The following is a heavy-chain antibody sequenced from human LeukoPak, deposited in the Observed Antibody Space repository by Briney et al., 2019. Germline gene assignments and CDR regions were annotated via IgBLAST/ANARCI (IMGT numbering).Heavy chain of an antibody. Sequence: GGSLRLSCAASGFTFSSYAMHWVRQAPGKGLEWVAVISYDGSNKYYADSVKGRFTISRDNSKNTLYLQMNSLRAEDTAVYYCAKANRPGIAAADLDYWGQGTLVTVSS. D-gene: IGHD6-13*01. V-gene: IGHV3-30-3*01. CDR1: GFTFSSYA. CDR3: AKANRPGIAAADLDY. J-gene: IGHJ4*02. CDR2: ISYDGSNK.